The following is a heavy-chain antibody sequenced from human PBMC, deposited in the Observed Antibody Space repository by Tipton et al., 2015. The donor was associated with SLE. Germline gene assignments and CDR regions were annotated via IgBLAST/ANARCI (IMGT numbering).Heavy chain of an antibody. J-gene: IGHJ4*02. CDR2: INHSGST. D-gene: IGHD3-3*01. CDR1: GGSFSGYY. Sequence: TLSLTCAVYGGSFSGYYWSWIRQPPGKGLEWIGEINHSGSTNYNPSLKSRVTISIDTSKNQFSLKMNSVTAADTAVYYCARGILEWSDYWGQGTLVTVSS. V-gene: IGHV4-34*01. CDR3: ARGILEWSDY.